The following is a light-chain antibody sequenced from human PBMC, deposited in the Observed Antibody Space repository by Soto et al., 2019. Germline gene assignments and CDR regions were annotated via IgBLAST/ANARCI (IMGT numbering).Light chain of an antibody. CDR2: EVR. CDR1: GSDVGGYNY. V-gene: IGLV2-14*01. CDR3: SSHTSNNTPYV. J-gene: IGLJ1*01. Sequence: QSVLTQPASVSGSPGQSITISCTGTGSDVGGYNYVSWYQQHPGKAPKLMIYEVRNRPSGVSNRFSGSKSGNTASLTISGLQAEDEADYYCSSHTSNNTPYVFGTGTKLTVL.